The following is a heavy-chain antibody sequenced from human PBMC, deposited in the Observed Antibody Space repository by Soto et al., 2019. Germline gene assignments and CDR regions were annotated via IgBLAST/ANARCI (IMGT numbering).Heavy chain of an antibody. CDR1: GGSLSGYY. J-gene: IGHJ4*02. CDR3: ARDRTSSGYYFDYYLDY. V-gene: IGHV4-59*01. CDR2: MYHTGNA. D-gene: IGHD3-22*01. Sequence: SETLSLTCSVSGGSLSGYYWSWIRQPPGKGLEYIAYMYHTGNAKYNPSLQSRVTLSVDTSKNQFSLRLASVTAADTAVYYCARDRTSSGYYFDYYLDYWGQGTRVTVSS.